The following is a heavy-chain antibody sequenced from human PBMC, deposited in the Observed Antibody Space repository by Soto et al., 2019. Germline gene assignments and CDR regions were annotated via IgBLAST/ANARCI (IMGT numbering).Heavy chain of an antibody. CDR3: AREIKLRINWFDP. CDR2: ISSSGSTI. CDR1: GFTFSSYE. D-gene: IGHD2-15*01. J-gene: IGHJ5*02. Sequence: GGSLRLSCAASGFTFSSYEMNWVRQAPGKGLEWVSYISSSGSTIYYADSVKGRFTISRDNAKNSLYLQMNSLRAEDTAVYYCAREIKLRINWFDPWGQGTLVTVSS. V-gene: IGHV3-48*03.